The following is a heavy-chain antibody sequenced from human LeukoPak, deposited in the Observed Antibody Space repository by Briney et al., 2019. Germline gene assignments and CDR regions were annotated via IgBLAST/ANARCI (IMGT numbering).Heavy chain of an antibody. D-gene: IGHD6-13*01. Sequence: ASVKVSCKASGYTFTSYGISWVRQAPGQGLEWMGFISAYNGNTNYAQKLQGRVTMTTDTSTSTAYMELRSLRSDDTAVYYCARDRDIAAAGETSMNDYWGQGTLVTVSS. CDR1: GYTFTSYG. V-gene: IGHV1-18*01. J-gene: IGHJ4*02. CDR2: ISAYNGNT. CDR3: ARDRDIAAAGETSMNDY.